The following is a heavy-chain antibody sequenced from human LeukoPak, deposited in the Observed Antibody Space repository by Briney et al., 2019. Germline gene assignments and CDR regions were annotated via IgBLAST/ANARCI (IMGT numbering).Heavy chain of an antibody. V-gene: IGHV3-66*02. CDR2: IYSGGST. J-gene: IGHJ6*03. CDR3: ARRPDFWSGYYTGGHYYMDV. CDR1: GFTVSSNY. Sequence: GGSLRLSCAASGFTVSSNYMSWVRQAPGKGLEWVSVIYSGGSTYYADSVKGRFTISRDNSKNTLYLQMNSLRAEDTAVYYCARRPDFWSGYYTGGHYYMDVWGKGTTVTISS. D-gene: IGHD3-3*01.